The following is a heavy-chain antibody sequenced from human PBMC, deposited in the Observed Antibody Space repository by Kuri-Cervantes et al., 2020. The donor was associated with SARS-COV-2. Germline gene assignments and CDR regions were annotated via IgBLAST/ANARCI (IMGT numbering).Heavy chain of an antibody. CDR1: GFNFSRAD. D-gene: IGHD2-8*01. CDR2: ISYDGKHK. CDR3: AKDHLGVHDF. V-gene: IGHV3-30*18. Sequence: GESLKISCAASGFNFSRADMHWVRQAPGKGLEWVAFISYDGKHKKCIGSGKGRFAISRDNSQNTLLLQMTSLRREDTAMHYCAKDHLGVHDFWGQGTLVTVSS. J-gene: IGHJ4*02.